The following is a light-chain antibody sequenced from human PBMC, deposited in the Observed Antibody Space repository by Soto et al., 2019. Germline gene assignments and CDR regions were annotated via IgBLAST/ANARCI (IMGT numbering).Light chain of an antibody. CDR3: QQRSYWIT. V-gene: IGKV3-15*01. CDR2: GAS. CDR1: QSVSSN. Sequence: EIVMTQSPATLSVSPGERATLSCRASQSVSSNLAWYQQKPGQAPRLLIYGASTRATGIPARFSGSGSGTEFTLTISSLQSEDFAVYYCQQRSYWITFGQGTRLEIK. J-gene: IGKJ5*01.